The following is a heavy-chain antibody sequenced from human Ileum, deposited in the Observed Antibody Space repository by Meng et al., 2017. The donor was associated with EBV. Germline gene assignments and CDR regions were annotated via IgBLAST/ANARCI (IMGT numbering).Heavy chain of an antibody. V-gene: IGHV4-39*01. Sequence: VSGPGLVSPPGTRSFTCGFSGASISGSDYYWGWIRQPPGKGLEWIGSVYGSGHTYYNPSLKGRVTISVDTSKNQFSLKLNSVTAADTAVYYCARPLVLKFLEGGFDPWGQGTLVTVSS. CDR3: ARPLVLKFLEGGFDP. D-gene: IGHD3-3*01. CDR2: VYGSGHT. J-gene: IGHJ5*02. CDR1: GASISGSDYY.